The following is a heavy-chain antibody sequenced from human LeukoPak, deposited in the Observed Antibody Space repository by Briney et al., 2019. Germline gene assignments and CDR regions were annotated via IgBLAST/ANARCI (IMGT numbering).Heavy chain of an antibody. CDR3: ARVGSGHFDY. CDR1: GDSMSNYY. CDR2: IYYSANT. J-gene: IGHJ4*02. V-gene: IGHV4-59*01. Sequence: SETLSLTCSVSGDSMSNYYWSWIRQPPGKGLEWIGYIYYSANTNYNPSLKSRVIISVDTSKNQFSLKLSSVTAADTAVYYCARVGSGHFDYWGQGTLVTVSS. D-gene: IGHD6-19*01.